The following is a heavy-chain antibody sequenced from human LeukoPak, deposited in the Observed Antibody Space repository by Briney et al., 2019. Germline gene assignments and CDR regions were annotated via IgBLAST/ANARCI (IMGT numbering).Heavy chain of an antibody. CDR2: ISGSGGST. D-gene: IGHD3-10*01. V-gene: IGHV3-23*01. J-gene: IGHJ4*02. CDR1: GFTFSGYG. CDR3: AKEKLWFGELLREYYFDY. Sequence: PGGSLRLSCAASGFTFSGYGMSWVRQAPGKGLEWVSAISGSGGSTYYADSVKGRFTISRDNSKNTLYLQMNSLRAEDTAVYYCAKEKLWFGELLREYYFDYWGQGTLVTVSS.